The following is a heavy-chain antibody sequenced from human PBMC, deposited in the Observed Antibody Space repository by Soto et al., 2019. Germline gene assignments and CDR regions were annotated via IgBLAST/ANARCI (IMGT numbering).Heavy chain of an antibody. CDR2: ISAYNGNT. Sequence: ASVKVSCKASGYTFTSYGISWVRQAPGQGLEWMGWISAYNGNTNYAQKLQGRVTMTTDTSTSTAYMELRSLRSEDTAVYYCARVPAARWHYYYGMDVWGQGTTVTVPS. CDR1: GYTFTSYG. D-gene: IGHD2-2*01. J-gene: IGHJ6*02. V-gene: IGHV1-18*01. CDR3: ARVPAARWHYYYGMDV.